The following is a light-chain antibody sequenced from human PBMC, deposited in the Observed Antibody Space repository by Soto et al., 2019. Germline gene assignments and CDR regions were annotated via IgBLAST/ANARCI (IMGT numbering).Light chain of an antibody. CDR3: GAWDSSLHAGV. CDR2: DNN. CDR1: NSNIGNNY. V-gene: IGLV1-51*01. Sequence: QSVLTQPPSVSAAPGQKVTISCSGSNSNIGNNYVSLYQQFPGTAPKVLIYDNNKRPSGIPDRFSGSKSATSATLVITGLQTGDEADYYCGAWDSSLHAGVFGGGTKLTVL. J-gene: IGLJ2*01.